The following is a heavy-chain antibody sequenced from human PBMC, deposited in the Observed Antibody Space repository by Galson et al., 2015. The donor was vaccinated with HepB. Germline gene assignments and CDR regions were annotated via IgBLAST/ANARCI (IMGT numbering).Heavy chain of an antibody. CDR3: VRGHTAGYDYVWGRREKLAAHWDY. J-gene: IGHJ4*02. V-gene: IGHV4-34*01. D-gene: IGHD3-16*01. CDR1: GGSFSGHY. Sequence: SETLSLTCAVYGGSFSGHYWTWIRQPPGKGLEWIGNTNHRGNTNYNPSLKSRVIISADSSKNQFSLKLTSVTAADMAVYYCVRGHTAGYDYVWGRREKLAAHWDYWGQGTLLTVSS. CDR2: TNHRGNT.